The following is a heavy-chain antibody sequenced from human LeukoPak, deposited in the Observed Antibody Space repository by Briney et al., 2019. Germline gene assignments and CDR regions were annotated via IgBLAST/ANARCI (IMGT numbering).Heavy chain of an antibody. D-gene: IGHD3-10*01. Sequence: GGSLRLSCAASGFTFSSYSMNWVRQAPGKGLEWVSYISSSGSTIYYADSVKGRFTISRDNAKNSLYLQMNSLRAEDTAVYYCARTTMVRGVWFDYWGQGTLVTVSS. CDR2: ISSSGSTI. CDR1: GFTFSSYS. J-gene: IGHJ4*02. V-gene: IGHV3-48*04. CDR3: ARTTMVRGVWFDY.